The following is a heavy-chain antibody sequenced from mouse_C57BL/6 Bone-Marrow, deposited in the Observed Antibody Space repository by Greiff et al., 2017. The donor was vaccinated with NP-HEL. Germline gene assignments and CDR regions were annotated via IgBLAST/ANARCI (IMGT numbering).Heavy chain of an antibody. D-gene: IGHD1-1*01. V-gene: IGHV1-64*01. CDR1: GYTFTSYW. CDR3: ASLYGAYYFDY. CDR2: IHPNSGST. Sequence: VQLQQPGAELVKPGASVTLSCKASGYTFTSYWMHWVKQRPGQGLEWIGMIHPNSGSTNYNEKFKSKATLTVDKSSSTAYMQLSSLTSEDSAVYYCASLYGAYYFDYWGQGTTLTVSS. J-gene: IGHJ2*01.